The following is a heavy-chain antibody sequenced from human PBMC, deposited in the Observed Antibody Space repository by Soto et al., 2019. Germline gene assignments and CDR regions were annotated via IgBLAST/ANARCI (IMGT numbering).Heavy chain of an antibody. CDR2: INHSGST. D-gene: IGHD2-21*01. CDR1: GGSFSGYY. CDR3: ARGSRFVAYCGGDCHPQTDY. J-gene: IGHJ4*02. V-gene: IGHV4-34*01. Sequence: SETLSLTCAVYGGSFSGYYWSWIRQPPGKGLEWIGEINHSGSTNYNPSLKSRVTISVDTSKNQFSLKLSSVTAADTAVYYCARGSRFVAYCGGDCHPQTDYWGQGTLVTVSS.